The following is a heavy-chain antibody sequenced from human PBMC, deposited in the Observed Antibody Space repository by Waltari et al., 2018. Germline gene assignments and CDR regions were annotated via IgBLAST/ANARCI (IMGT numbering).Heavy chain of an antibody. CDR2: IYTSGST. V-gene: IGHV4-61*09. CDR3: ASQEGGGSYRGRFDP. D-gene: IGHD1-26*01. CDR1: GGSISSGSYY. Sequence: QVQLQESGPGLVKPSQTLSLTCTVSGGSISSGSYYWSWIRQPAGKGLEWIGYIYTSGSTNYNPSLKSRVTRSGDTSKNQFSLKLSAVTAADTAVYYCASQEGGGSYRGRFDPWGQGTLVTVSS. J-gene: IGHJ5*02.